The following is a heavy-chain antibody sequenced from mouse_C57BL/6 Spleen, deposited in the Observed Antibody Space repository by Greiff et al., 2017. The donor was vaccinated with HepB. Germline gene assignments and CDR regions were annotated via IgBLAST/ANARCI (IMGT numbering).Heavy chain of an antibody. CDR3: TRATTVSYFDY. J-gene: IGHJ2*01. V-gene: IGHV1-15*01. CDR1: GYTFTDYE. D-gene: IGHD1-1*01. Sequence: VQLQQSGAELVRPGASVTLSCKASGYTFTDYEMHWVKQTPVHGLEWIGAIDPETGGTAYNQKFKGKAILTADKSSSTAYMELRSLTSEDSAVYYGTRATTVSYFDYWGQGTTLTVSS. CDR2: IDPETGGT.